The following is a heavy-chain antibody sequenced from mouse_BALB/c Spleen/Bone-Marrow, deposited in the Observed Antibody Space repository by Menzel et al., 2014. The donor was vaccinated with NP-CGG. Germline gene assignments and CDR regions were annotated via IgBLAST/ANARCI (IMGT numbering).Heavy chain of an antibody. Sequence: EVMLVESGGGLVQPGGSLNLACVASGFDFGRYWMSWARQAPGKGLEWIGEINPGSRTINYSPSLKDKFIISRDNGKNTLYLQMSKVRSEDSALYYCARLGLNCYHDNWGQGTTLTVSS. CDR2: INPGSRTI. CDR1: GFDFGRYW. CDR3: ARLGLNCYHDN. J-gene: IGHJ2*01. D-gene: IGHD3-3*01. V-gene: IGHV4-2*02.